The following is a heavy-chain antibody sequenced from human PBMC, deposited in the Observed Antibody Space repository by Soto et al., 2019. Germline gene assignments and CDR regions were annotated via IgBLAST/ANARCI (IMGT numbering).Heavy chain of an antibody. CDR1: GFTFSSYD. CDR3: GRRIQFGYGMDV. Sequence: EVQLVESGGGLVQPGGSLRLSFAASGFTFSSYDMHWVRQAPGKGLEYVSVITSNGGNTDYASSVKGRFTISRDNSKNTLYLQMGSLRAQDMAVYCCGRRIQFGYGMDVWGQGTTVTVSS. CDR2: ITSNGGNT. V-gene: IGHV3-64*01. J-gene: IGHJ6*02. D-gene: IGHD3-16*01.